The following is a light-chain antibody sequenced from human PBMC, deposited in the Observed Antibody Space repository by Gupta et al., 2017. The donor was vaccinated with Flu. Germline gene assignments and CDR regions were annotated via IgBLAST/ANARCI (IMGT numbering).Light chain of an antibody. V-gene: IGKV4-1*01. CDR2: WAS. CDR3: LQDASTSYT. J-gene: IGKJ2*01. Sequence: SLGERATINCKSSQSVLYSSNNKNYLAWYQQKPGQPPKLLIYWASTRESGVPDRFSGSGSGTDFTLTISSLQAEDVAVYYCLQDASTSYTFGQGTKLEIK. CDR1: QSVLYSSNNKNY.